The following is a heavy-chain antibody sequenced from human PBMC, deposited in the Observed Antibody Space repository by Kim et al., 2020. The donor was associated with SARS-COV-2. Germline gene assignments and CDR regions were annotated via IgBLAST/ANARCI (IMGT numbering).Heavy chain of an antibody. V-gene: IGHV1-8*01. CDR2: MNPNSGNT. CDR1: GYTFTSYD. D-gene: IGHD1-26*01. Sequence: ASVKVSCKASGYTFTSYDINWVRQATGQGLEWMGWMNPNSGNTGYAQKFQGRVTMTRNTSISTAYMELSSLRSEDTAVYYCALSGSYPRYYFDYWGQGTLVTVSS. CDR3: ALSGSYPRYYFDY. J-gene: IGHJ4*02.